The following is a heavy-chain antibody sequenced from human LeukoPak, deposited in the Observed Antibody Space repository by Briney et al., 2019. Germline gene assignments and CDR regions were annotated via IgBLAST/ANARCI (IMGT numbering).Heavy chain of an antibody. CDR3: AKHPAIGSFYYFDY. J-gene: IGHJ4*02. CDR2: ISYDGSNK. Sequence: GRSLRLSCAASGFTFSSYAMHWVRQAPGKGLEWVAVISYDGSNKYYADSVKGRFTISRDNSKNTLYLQMNSLRAEDTAVYYCAKHPAIGSFYYFDYWGQGTLVTVSS. V-gene: IGHV3-30-3*02. CDR1: GFTFSSYA. D-gene: IGHD2-15*01.